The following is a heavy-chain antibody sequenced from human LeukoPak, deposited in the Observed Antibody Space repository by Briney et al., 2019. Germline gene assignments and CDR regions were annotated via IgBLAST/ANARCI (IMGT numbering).Heavy chain of an antibody. V-gene: IGHV3-21*01. D-gene: IGHD3-16*02. Sequence: PGGSLRLSCATSGFSFGTYNMNWVRQAPEKGLEWVSSISSSSSYIYYADSVKGRFTISRDNAKNSLYLQMNSLRAEDTAVYYCAREQYYDYVWGSYRFFDYWGQGTLVTVSS. CDR3: AREQYYDYVWGSYRFFDY. CDR1: GFSFGTYN. J-gene: IGHJ4*02. CDR2: ISSSSSYI.